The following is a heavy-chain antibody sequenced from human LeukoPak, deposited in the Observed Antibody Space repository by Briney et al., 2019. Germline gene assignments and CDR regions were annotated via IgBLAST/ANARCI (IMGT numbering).Heavy chain of an antibody. CDR2: ISASGGST. CDR3: ARIAAAGTNYFDY. J-gene: IGHJ4*02. D-gene: IGHD6-13*01. V-gene: IGHV3-23*01. Sequence: SRGSLRLSCAASGFSFSSYAMSWVRQAPGKGLEWVSAISASGGSTYYADSVKGRFTISRDNSKNTLYLQMNSLRAEDTAVYYCARIAAAGTNYFDYWGQGTLVTVSS. CDR1: GFSFSSYA.